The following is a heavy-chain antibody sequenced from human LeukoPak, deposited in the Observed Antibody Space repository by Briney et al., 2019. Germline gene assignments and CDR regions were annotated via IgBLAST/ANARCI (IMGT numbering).Heavy chain of an antibody. J-gene: IGHJ4*02. CDR1: GFTFSSYE. CDR3: ARDRTMVRGGGNFDH. V-gene: IGHV3-48*03. Sequence: GGSLRLSCAASGFTFSSYEMNWVRQTPGKGLEWVSYISGGGSIIYYADSVKGRFTISRDNAKNSLYLRMNSLRAEDTAVYYCARDRTMVRGGGNFDHWGQGVLVTVSS. D-gene: IGHD3-10*01. CDR2: ISGGGSII.